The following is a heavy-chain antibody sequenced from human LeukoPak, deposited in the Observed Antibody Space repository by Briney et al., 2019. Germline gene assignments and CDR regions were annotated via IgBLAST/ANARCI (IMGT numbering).Heavy chain of an antibody. CDR1: GGSFSGYY. CDR3: ARRGGPSGTYYFDS. CDR2: INHSGST. J-gene: IGHJ4*02. D-gene: IGHD1-26*01. V-gene: IGHV4-34*01. Sequence: SETLSLTCAVYGGSFSGYYWSWIRQPPGKGLEWIGEINHSGSTNYNPSLESRVTISVDTSKNQFSLKVASVTAADTAVYYCARRGGPSGTYYFDSWGQGTLVTVSS.